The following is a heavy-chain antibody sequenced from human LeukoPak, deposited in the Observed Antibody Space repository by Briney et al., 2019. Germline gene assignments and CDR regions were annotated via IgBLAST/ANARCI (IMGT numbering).Heavy chain of an antibody. V-gene: IGHV1-69*05. CDR3: ARLLNYYDSSDASFDY. CDR2: IIPIFGTA. Sequence: SVKVSCKASGGTFSSYAISWVRQAPGQGLEWMGGIIPIFGTANYAQKFQGRVTTTTDESTSTAYMELSSLRSEDTAVYYCARLLNYYDSSDASFDYWGQGTLVTVSS. D-gene: IGHD3-22*01. J-gene: IGHJ4*02. CDR1: GGTFSSYA.